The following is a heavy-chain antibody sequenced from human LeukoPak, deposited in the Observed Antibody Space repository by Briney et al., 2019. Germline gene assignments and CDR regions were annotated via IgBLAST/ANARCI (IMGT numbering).Heavy chain of an antibody. D-gene: IGHD4-17*01. CDR1: GFTFDDYA. J-gene: IGHJ4*02. CDR3: AKDMGWRATTVTSYFDY. V-gene: IGHV3-9*01. Sequence: GRSLRLSCAASGFTFDDYAMHWVRHAPGKGLEWVSGISWNSGSIGYADSVKGRFTISRDNAKNSLYLQMNSLRAEDTALYYCAKDMGWRATTVTSYFDYWGQGTLVTVSS. CDR2: ISWNSGSI.